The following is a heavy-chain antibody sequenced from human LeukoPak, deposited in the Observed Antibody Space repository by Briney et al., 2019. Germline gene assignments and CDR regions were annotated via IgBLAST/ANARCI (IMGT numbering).Heavy chain of an antibody. CDR3: ARDSVRWEPFYYYYGMDV. CDR2: ISSSSSYI. V-gene: IGHV3-21*01. J-gene: IGHJ6*02. D-gene: IGHD1-26*01. CDR1: GFTFSSYS. Sequence: GGSLRLSCAASGFTFSSYSMNWVRQAPGKGLEWVSSISSSSSYIYYADSVKGRFTISRDNAKNSLYLQMNSLRAEDTAVYYCARDSVRWEPFYYYYGMDVWGQGTTVTVSS.